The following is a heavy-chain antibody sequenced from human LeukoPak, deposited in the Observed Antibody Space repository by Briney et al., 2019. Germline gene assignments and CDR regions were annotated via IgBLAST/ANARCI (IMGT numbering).Heavy chain of an antibody. Sequence: SETLSLTCTVSGGSISSYYWSWIRQPPGKGLEWIGYIYYSGSTNYNPSLKSRVTISVDTSKKQFSLKLSSVTAADTAVYYCARGGVVMSGYSLDYWGQGTLVTVSS. D-gene: IGHD3-3*01. V-gene: IGHV4-59*12. CDR1: GGSISSYY. CDR3: ARGGVVMSGYSLDY. CDR2: IYYSGST. J-gene: IGHJ4*02.